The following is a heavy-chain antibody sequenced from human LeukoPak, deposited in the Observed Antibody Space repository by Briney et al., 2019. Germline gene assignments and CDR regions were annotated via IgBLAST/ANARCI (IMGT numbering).Heavy chain of an antibody. Sequence: GGSLRLSCAASGFTFSSYSMNWVRQAPGKGLEWVSSISSSSSYIYYADSVKGRFTISRDNAKNSLYLQMNSLRAEDTAVYYCARDGELEMATPGYWGQGTLVTVSS. CDR1: GFTFSSYS. CDR2: ISSSSSYI. J-gene: IGHJ4*02. D-gene: IGHD5-24*01. V-gene: IGHV3-21*01. CDR3: ARDGELEMATPGY.